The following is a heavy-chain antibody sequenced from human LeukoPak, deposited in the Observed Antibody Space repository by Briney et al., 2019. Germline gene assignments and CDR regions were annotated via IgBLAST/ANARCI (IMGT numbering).Heavy chain of an antibody. CDR3: AKGPLRGTAAAIDY. V-gene: IGHV3-30*18. CDR1: GFTFNNYG. CDR2: ISYDGRNK. D-gene: IGHD2-2*01. Sequence: GGSLRLSCAASGFTFNNYGMHWVRQAPGKGLEWVAVISYDGRNKHYPDSVKGRFTISRDISTDTLWLQMDSLRTEDTAVYHCAKGPLRGTAAAIDYWGQGTLVTVSS. J-gene: IGHJ4*02.